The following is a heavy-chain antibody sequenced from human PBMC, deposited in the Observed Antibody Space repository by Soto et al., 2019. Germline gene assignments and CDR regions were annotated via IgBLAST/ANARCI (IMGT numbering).Heavy chain of an antibody. CDR2: ISAAGDP. CDR1: GFTFRNYD. CDR3: ARTDRDFYGLDG. Sequence: EVQLVESGGGLVQPGGSLRLSCEASGFTFRNYDMHWVRQGTGKGLEWVSGISAAGDPDYADSVEGRFTISRENAQNSFFLQMNSPRGGDTAVYYCARTDRDFYGLDGGGQGTTVIVSS. V-gene: IGHV3-13*05. J-gene: IGHJ6*02.